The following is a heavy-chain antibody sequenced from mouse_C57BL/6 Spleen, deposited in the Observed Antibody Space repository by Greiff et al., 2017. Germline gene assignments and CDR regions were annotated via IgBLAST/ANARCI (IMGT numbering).Heavy chain of an antibody. D-gene: IGHD1-1*01. Sequence: VQLQQPGAELVKPGASVKLSCKASGYTFTSYWMPWVKQRPGRGLEWIGRIDPNGGGTKYNEKFKSKATLTVYKPSSTAYMQLSSLTSEDSAVYYCARDYGSSYVDWYFDVWGTGTTVTVSS. CDR3: ARDYGSSYVDWYFDV. CDR2: IDPNGGGT. J-gene: IGHJ1*03. CDR1: GYTFTSYW. V-gene: IGHV1-72*01.